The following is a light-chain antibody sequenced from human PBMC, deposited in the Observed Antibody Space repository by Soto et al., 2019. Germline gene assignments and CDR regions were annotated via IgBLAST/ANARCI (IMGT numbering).Light chain of an antibody. J-gene: IGKJ2*01. CDR1: QSVSSNH. Sequence: EIVLTQSPGTLSLSPGERATLSCRASQSVSSNHLAWYQQKPGQAPRLLLYDSSSRATCIPDRFSGSGSGTDFTSTISRLEPEVFAVYFCHLYGGSPPHTFGQGTKVEIK. V-gene: IGKV3-20*01. CDR3: HLYGGSPPHT. CDR2: DSS.